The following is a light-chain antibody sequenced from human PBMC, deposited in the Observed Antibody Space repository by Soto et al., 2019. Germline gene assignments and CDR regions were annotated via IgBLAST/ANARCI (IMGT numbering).Light chain of an antibody. CDR2: GVS. V-gene: IGKV3-20*01. CDR3: QQYGSSLPWT. Sequence: ESVLTQSPATLSLSPGERATLSCRASQSISTYLAWYQQKPGQAPRLLIYGVSSRAAGIPDRFSGSGSGTDFTLTISRLEPEDFAVFYCQQYGSSLPWTFGQGTKVDIK. CDR1: QSISTY. J-gene: IGKJ1*01.